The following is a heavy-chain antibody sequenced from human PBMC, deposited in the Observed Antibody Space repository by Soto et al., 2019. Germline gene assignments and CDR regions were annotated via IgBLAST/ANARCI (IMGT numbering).Heavy chain of an antibody. CDR2: IIPIFGTA. CDR1: GGTFSSYA. Sequence: SVKVSCKASGGTFSSYAISWVRQAPGQGLEWMGGIIPIFGTANYAQKLQGRVTMTTDTSTSTAYMELRSLRSDDTAVYYCARELVPAAIAGMDVWGQGTTVTVSS. V-gene: IGHV1-69*05. CDR3: ARELVPAAIAGMDV. D-gene: IGHD2-2*02. J-gene: IGHJ6*02.